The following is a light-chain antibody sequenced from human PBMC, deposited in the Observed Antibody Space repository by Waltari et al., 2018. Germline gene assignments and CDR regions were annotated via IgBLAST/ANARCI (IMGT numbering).Light chain of an antibody. J-gene: IGKJ3*01. CDR3: QQYYTYPLT. V-gene: IGKV1-8*01. CDR1: QGISTY. CDR2: AAS. Sequence: AIRMTQSPSSLSASTGDRVTITCRASQGISTYLAWYQQKPGKAPKLLIFAASTLQSGVPSRFSGSGSVTDFTLTISSLQSEDFATYSCQQYYTYPLTFGPGTKVDIK.